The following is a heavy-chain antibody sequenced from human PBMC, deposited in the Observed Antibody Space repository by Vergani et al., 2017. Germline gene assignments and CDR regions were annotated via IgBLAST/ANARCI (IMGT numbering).Heavy chain of an antibody. CDR2: IGSSGSYI. J-gene: IGHJ3*02. D-gene: IGHD1-26*01. V-gene: IGHV3-21*01. CDR1: GFTFSSYS. Sequence: EVQLVESGGGLVQPGGSLRLSCAASGFTFSSYSMNWVRQAPGKGLEWVSSIGSSGSYIYYADSLKGRFTISRDHAKNSLFLQMNSLRAEDTAVYYCARDRYGSYAFDIWGQGTMVTVSS. CDR3: ARDRYGSYAFDI.